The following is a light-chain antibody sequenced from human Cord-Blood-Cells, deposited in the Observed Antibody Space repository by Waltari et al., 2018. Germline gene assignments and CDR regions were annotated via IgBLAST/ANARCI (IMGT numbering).Light chain of an antibody. J-gene: IGKJ2*01. CDR3: QQLNSYT. Sequence: IQLTQSPSSLSASVGDRVTITCRASQGISSYLAWYQQKPGKAPKLLIYAASTLQSGVPSRFSGSGSGTDFTLTIISLQPEDFATYYCQQLNSYTFGQGTKLEIK. CDR1: QGISSY. V-gene: IGKV1-9*01. CDR2: AAS.